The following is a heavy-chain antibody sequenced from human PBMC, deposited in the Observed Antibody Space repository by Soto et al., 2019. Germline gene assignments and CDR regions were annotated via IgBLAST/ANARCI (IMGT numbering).Heavy chain of an antibody. D-gene: IGHD6-13*01. CDR1: GFAFSSFG. CDR3: TRDASRDSSARGWFDP. Sequence: GGSLRLSCVASGFAFSSFGMHWVRQAPGKGLEWVAFISHDGSKKKFVDSVKGRFTISRDNAKNSLHLQMNSLRAEDTAVYYCTRDASRDSSARGWFDPWGPGTLVTVSS. CDR2: ISHDGSKK. V-gene: IGHV3-30*03. J-gene: IGHJ5*02.